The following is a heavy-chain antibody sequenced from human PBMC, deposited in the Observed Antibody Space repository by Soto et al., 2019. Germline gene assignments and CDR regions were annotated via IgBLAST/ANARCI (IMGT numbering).Heavy chain of an antibody. V-gene: IGHV3-48*02. CDR3: AKAPYGVTFPFDY. CDR2: ISSSSSTI. D-gene: IGHD4-4*01. CDR1: GFTFSSYS. J-gene: IGHJ4*02. Sequence: GGSLRLSCAASGFTFSSYSMNWVRQAPGKGLEWVSYISSSSSTIYYADSVKGRFTISRDNAKNSLYLQMNSLRDEDTAVYYCAKAPYGVTFPFDYWGQGTLVTVSS.